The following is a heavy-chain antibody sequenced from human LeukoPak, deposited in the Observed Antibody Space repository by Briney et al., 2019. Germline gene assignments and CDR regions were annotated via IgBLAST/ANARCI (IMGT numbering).Heavy chain of an antibody. CDR1: GGSISSYY. J-gene: IGHJ3*02. V-gene: IGHV4-59*12. CDR2: IYYSGST. CDR3: ARVTDYDSSGYYWGAFDI. Sequence: SSGTLSLTCTVSGGSISSYYWSWIRQPPGKGLEWIGYIYYSGSTNYNPSLKSRVTISVDTSKNQFSLKLSSVTAADTAVYYCARVTDYDSSGYYWGAFDIWGQGTMVTVSS. D-gene: IGHD3-22*01.